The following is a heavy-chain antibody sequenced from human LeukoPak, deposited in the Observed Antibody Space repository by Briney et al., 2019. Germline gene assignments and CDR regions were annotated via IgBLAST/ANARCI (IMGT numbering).Heavy chain of an antibody. CDR2: INSDGSST. J-gene: IGHJ4*02. CDR1: GFTFSSYW. Sequence: GGSLRLSCAASGFTFSSYWMHWVRQAPGKGLVWVSRINSDGSSTSYADSVKGRFTISRDNAKNTLYLQMNSLRAEDTAVYYCARDHPSRYSGSCFDYWGQGTLVTVSS. V-gene: IGHV3-74*01. CDR3: ARDHPSRYSGSCFDY. D-gene: IGHD1-26*01.